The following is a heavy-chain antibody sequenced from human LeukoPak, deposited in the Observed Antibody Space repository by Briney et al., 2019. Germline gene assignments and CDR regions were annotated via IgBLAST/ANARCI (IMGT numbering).Heavy chain of an antibody. CDR3: ARDPSGGDRPEDWFDP. CDR1: GGPISSSSYY. J-gene: IGHJ5*02. Sequence: SETLSLTCTVSGGPISSSSYYWGWIRQPPGKGLEWIGSVYYSGSAYYNPSLKSRVTISVDTSKNQFSLKLTSVTAADTAVYYCARDPSGGDRPEDWFDPWGQGTLDTVSS. V-gene: IGHV4-39*07. CDR2: VYYSGSA.